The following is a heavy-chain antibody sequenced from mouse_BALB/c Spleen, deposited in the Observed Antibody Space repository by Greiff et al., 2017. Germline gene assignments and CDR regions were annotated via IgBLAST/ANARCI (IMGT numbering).Heavy chain of an antibody. CDR1: GFTFSSFG. CDR2: ISSGSSTI. V-gene: IGHV5-17*02. J-gene: IGHJ4*01. CDR3: ARGIFQHYYAMDY. Sequence: EVKLMESGGGLVQPGGSRKLSCAASGFTFSSFGMHWVRQAPEKGLEWVAYISSGSSTIYYADTVKGRFTISRDNPKNTLFLQMTSLRSEDTAMYYCARGIFQHYYAMDYWGQGTSVTVSS.